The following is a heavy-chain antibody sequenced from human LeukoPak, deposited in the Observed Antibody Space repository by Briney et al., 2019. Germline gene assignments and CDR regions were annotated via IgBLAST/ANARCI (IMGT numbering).Heavy chain of an antibody. Sequence: GGALRLSCTASGFPLSSYSINWVRQAPGKGLEWISYISNSSSNIYYLDSVQGRLTVSRDNERNSLFLQIDSPRAEDTAVYYCVRVKGTYFDYWGQGSLITASS. CDR2: ISNSSSNI. V-gene: IGHV3-48*01. CDR1: GFPLSSYS. CDR3: VRVKGTYFDY. D-gene: IGHD1-1*01. J-gene: IGHJ4*02.